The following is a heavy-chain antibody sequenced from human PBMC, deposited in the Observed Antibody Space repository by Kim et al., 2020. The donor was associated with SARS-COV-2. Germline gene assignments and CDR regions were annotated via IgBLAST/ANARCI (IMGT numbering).Heavy chain of an antibody. CDR1: GFTFSTYA. CDR2: ISRSTSGT. J-gene: IGHJ6*02. Sequence: GGSLRLSCAASGFTFSTYAMNWVRQAPGKGLEWVSSISRSTSGTYYADSVKGRFTISRDNSKNTLYLQMDSLRAEDTAVYYCAKSVKSDTAVAEYYHYGMDVCGQGTAVTVSS. D-gene: IGHD5-18*01. V-gene: IGHV3-23*01. CDR3: AKSVKSDTAVAEYYHYGMDV.